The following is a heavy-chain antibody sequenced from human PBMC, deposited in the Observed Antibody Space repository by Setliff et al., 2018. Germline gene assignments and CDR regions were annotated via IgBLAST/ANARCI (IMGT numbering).Heavy chain of an antibody. CDR1: GFTFSSYW. D-gene: IGHD3-10*01. J-gene: IGHJ1*01. CDR2: INQDGSGK. V-gene: IGHV3-7*01. CDR3: ASSSGWIPWIQH. Sequence: GGSLRLSCAASGFTFSSYWMSWVRQAPGKGLEWVATINQDGSGKYYVDSVKGRFTISRDNAKNSLFLQMNNLRAEDTALYYCASSSGWIPWIQHWGPGTLVTVSS.